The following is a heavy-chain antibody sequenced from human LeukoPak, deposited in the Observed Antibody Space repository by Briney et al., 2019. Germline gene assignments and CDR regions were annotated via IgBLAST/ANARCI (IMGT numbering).Heavy chain of an antibody. J-gene: IGHJ4*02. V-gene: IGHV4-34*01. D-gene: IGHD4-17*01. CDR3: ARDYGQLFDY. Sequence: SSETLSLTCAVYGGSFSGYYWSWIRQPPGKGLEWIGSIYYSGSTYYNPSLKSRVTISVDTSKNQFSLKLSSVTAADTAVYYCARDYGQLFDYWGQGTLVTVSS. CDR1: GGSFSGYY. CDR2: IYYSGST.